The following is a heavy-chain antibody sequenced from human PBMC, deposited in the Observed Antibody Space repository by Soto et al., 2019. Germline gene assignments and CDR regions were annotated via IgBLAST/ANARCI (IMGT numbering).Heavy chain of an antibody. CDR3: ARSYYDFWSGYYRDYYYYGMDV. V-gene: IGHV5-51*01. D-gene: IGHD3-3*01. Sequence: GESLKISCKGSGYSFTSYWIGWVRQMPGKGLEWMGIIYPGDSDTRYSPSFQGQVTISADKSISTAYLQWSSLKASDTAMYYCARSYYDFWSGYYRDYYYYGMDVWGQGTTVTVSS. J-gene: IGHJ6*02. CDR1: GYSFTSYW. CDR2: IYPGDSDT.